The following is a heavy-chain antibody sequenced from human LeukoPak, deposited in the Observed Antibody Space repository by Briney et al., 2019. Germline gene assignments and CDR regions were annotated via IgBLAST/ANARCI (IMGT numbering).Heavy chain of an antibody. CDR2: ISSSSSYI. CDR1: GFTFSSYS. CDR3: ARRNGYYYYYYMDV. J-gene: IGHJ6*03. V-gene: IGHV3-21*04. Sequence: GGSLRLSCAASGFTFSSYSMNWVRQAPGKGLEWVSSISSSSSYIYYADSVKGRFTISRDNSKNTLYLQMNSLRAEDTAVYYCARRNGYYYYYYMDVWGKGTTVTVSS. D-gene: IGHD4-11*01.